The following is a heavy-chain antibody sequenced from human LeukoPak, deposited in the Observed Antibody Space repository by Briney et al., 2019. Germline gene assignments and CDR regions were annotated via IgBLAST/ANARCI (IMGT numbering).Heavy chain of an antibody. CDR3: ARKFSPSSGYYYWYFDL. V-gene: IGHV4-39*01. Sequence: SETLSLTCSASGGSISSSSYYWAWIRQPPGKGLEWIGSIYFSGNTYYNPSLKSRVTISVDTSKRQFSLKLSSVTAADTAVYYCARKFSPSSGYYYWYFDLWGRGTLVTVSS. CDR2: IYFSGNT. CDR1: GGSISSSSYY. J-gene: IGHJ2*01. D-gene: IGHD5-12*01.